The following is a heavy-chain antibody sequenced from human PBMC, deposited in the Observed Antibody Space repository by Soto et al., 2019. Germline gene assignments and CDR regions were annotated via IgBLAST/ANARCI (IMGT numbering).Heavy chain of an antibody. CDR1: GFTFSSYG. CDR2: ISYDGSNK. D-gene: IGHD4-17*01. J-gene: IGHJ4*02. CDR3: AKEDPYGDRSNVFDY. V-gene: IGHV3-30*18. Sequence: PGGSLRLSCAASGFTFSSYGMHWVRQAPGKGLEWVAVISYDGSNKYYADSVKGRFTISRDNSKNTLYLQMNSLRAEDTAVYYCAKEDPYGDRSNVFDYWGQGTLVTVSS.